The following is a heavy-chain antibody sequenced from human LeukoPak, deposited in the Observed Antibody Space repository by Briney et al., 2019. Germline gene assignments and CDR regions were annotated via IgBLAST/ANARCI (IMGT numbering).Heavy chain of an antibody. J-gene: IGHJ5*02. CDR1: GVSLNGYY. D-gene: IGHD3-10*01. V-gene: IGHV4-34*01. Sequence: PSETLSLTCAVSGVSLNGYYWGWIRQTPGKGLEWIGEINHSGRTNYNPSLKSRVTTSADTSKNQFSLELRSVTAADTAVYYCARAYYSTSWFPHWGQGALVTVSS. CDR2: INHSGRT. CDR3: ARAYYSTSWFPH.